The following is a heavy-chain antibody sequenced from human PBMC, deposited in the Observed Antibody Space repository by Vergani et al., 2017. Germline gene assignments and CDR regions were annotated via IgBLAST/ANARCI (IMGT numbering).Heavy chain of an antibody. CDR1: GFTFSNAW. D-gene: IGHD2-8*01. CDR2: ISGSSSYV. CDR3: ARGLWDCTHIRCSPPSY. J-gene: IGHJ4*02. V-gene: IGHV3-21*01. Sequence: EVQLVESGGGLVKPGGSLRLSCAASGFTFSNAWMSWVRQAPGKGLEWVASISGSSSYVFYRDSVEGRFTITRDNAKKSVYLQMNSLRAEDTAMYFCARGLWDCTHIRCSPPSYWGQGTQVTVSS.